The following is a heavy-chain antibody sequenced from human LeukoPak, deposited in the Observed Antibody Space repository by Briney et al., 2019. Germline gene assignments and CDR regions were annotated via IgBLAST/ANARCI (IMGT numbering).Heavy chain of an antibody. D-gene: IGHD6-6*01. CDR3: AKDVRGRYSSSSEGIDY. CDR1: GFTFSSYG. V-gene: IGHV3-30*02. Sequence: GGSLRLSCAASGFTFSSYGMHWVRQAPGKGLEWVAFIQYDGSNKYYADSVKGRFTISRDNSKNTLYLQMNSLRAEDTAVYYCAKDVRGRYSSSSEGIDYWGQGTLVTVSS. J-gene: IGHJ4*02. CDR2: IQYDGSNK.